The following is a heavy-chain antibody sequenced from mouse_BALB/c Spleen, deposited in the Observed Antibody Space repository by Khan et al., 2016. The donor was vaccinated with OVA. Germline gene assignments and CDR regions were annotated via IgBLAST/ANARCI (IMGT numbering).Heavy chain of an antibody. CDR3: ARTARMKY. V-gene: IGHV3-2*02. J-gene: IGHJ2*01. D-gene: IGHD1-2*01. CDR1: GYSITSGYV. Sequence: VQLKESGPGLVKPSQSLSLTCTVTGYSITSGYVWNWLRQFPGNKLECMGYISYSGSTNYNPSLKSRISITRDTSKNQFFLQLNSVTTEDTATYYCARTARMKYWGQGTTLTVSS. CDR2: ISYSGST.